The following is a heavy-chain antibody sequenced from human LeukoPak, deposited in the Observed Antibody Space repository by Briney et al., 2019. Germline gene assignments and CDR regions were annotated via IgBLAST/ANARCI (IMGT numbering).Heavy chain of an antibody. CDR2: IYYSGST. D-gene: IGHD3-22*01. Sequence: SETLSLTCTVSGGSISSSSYYWGWIRQPPGKGLEWIGYIYYSGSTNYNPSLKSRVTISVDTSKNQFSLKLSSVTAADTAVYYCARKIVVVISRHYNWFDPWGQGTLVTVSS. CDR3: ARKIVVVISRHYNWFDP. J-gene: IGHJ5*02. V-gene: IGHV4-61*05. CDR1: GGSISSSSYY.